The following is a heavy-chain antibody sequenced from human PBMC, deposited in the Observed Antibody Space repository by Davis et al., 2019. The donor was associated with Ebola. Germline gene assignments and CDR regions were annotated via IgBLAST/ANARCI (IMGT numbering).Heavy chain of an antibody. CDR1: GFTFSTSA. V-gene: IGHV3-23*01. CDR2: ITDGGDIT. Sequence: PGGSLRLSCAASGFTFSTSAMSWVRQAPGKGLEWVSAITDGGDITWYIDSVEGRFTISRDNSKNTLYLQMSSLRVEDTAVYYCAKDRAYPRDYFDYWGQGTLVTVSS. J-gene: IGHJ4*02. CDR3: AKDRAYPRDYFDY. D-gene: IGHD3-16*01.